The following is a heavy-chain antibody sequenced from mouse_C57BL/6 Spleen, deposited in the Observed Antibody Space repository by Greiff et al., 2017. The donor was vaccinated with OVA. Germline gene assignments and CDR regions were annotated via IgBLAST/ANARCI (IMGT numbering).Heavy chain of an antibody. Sequence: VKLVESGAELVRPGASVTLSCKASGYTFTDYEMHWVKQTPVHGLEWIGAIDPETGGTAYNQKFKGKAILTADKSSSTAYMELRSLTSEDAAVYYCTSRVTTGYYDAMDYWGQGTSVTVSS. J-gene: IGHJ4*01. D-gene: IGHD2-2*01. CDR3: TSRVTTGYYDAMDY. CDR2: IDPETGGT. V-gene: IGHV1-15*01. CDR1: GYTFTDYE.